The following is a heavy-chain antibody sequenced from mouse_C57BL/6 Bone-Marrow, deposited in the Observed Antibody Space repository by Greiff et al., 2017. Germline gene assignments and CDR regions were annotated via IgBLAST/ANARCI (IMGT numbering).Heavy chain of an antibody. CDR3: ARVLLYYYAMDY. Sequence: EVKLMESGGGLVKPGGSLKLSCAASGFTFSSYAMSWVRQTPEKRLEWVATISDGGSYTYYPDNVKGRFTLSRDNAKNNLYLQMSHLKSEDTAMYYCARVLLYYYAMDYWGQGTSVTVSS. V-gene: IGHV5-4*03. CDR2: ISDGGSYT. CDR1: GFTFSSYA. J-gene: IGHJ4*01.